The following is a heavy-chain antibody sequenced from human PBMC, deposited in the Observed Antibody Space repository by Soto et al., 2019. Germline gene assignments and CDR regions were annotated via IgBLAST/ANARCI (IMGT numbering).Heavy chain of an antibody. CDR2: TYYRSKWNN. J-gene: IGHJ4*02. CDR3: ARGDGYHFDY. D-gene: IGHD5-12*01. Sequence: QTLSLTCAISGDSVSSISAAWNWIRQSPSRGLEWLGRTYYRSKWNNDYSISVKSRITINPDTSKNHFSLQLNSVTPEDTAVYYCARGDGYHFDYWGQGTLVAVSS. V-gene: IGHV6-1*01. CDR1: GDSVSSISAA.